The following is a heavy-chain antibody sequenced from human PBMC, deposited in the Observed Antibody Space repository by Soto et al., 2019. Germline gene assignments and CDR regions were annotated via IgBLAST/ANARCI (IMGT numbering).Heavy chain of an antibody. CDR3: ARAMIVVDNWFDP. D-gene: IGHD3-22*01. V-gene: IGHV3-66*01. CDR2: IYSGGST. CDR1: GFTVSTNY. J-gene: IGHJ5*02. Sequence: PGGSLRLSCAASGFTVSTNYMSWVRQAPGKGLEWVSVIYSGGSTYYTDSVKGRFTISRDNSKNTLYLQMNSLRAEDTAVYYCARAMIVVDNWFDPWGQGTLVTVSS.